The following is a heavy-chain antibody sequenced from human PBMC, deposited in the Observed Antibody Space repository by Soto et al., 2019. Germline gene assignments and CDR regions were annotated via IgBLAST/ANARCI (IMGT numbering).Heavy chain of an antibody. CDR1: GYRFTNYW. D-gene: IGHD5-12*01. Sequence: PGESLKISCKGSGYRFTNYWIGWVRQMPGKGLEWMGVIYPGDSDTRYSPSFQGQVTISADKPISTAYLQWSSLKASDTAIYYCASTDIVSTIDDGRDAFDIWGQGTMVTVSS. J-gene: IGHJ3*02. CDR3: ASTDIVSTIDDGRDAFDI. CDR2: IYPGDSDT. V-gene: IGHV5-51*01.